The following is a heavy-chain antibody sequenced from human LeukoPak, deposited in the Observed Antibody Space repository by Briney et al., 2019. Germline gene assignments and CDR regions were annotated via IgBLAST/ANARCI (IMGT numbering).Heavy chain of an antibody. CDR1: GFTFSTFG. CDR3: ATEGYGEVAFDI. J-gene: IGHJ3*02. Sequence: GGSLRLSCAASGFTFSTFGMNWVRQAPGKGLEWVAVTSYDGSHTYYADSVKGRFIISRDNSKNTLYLQMNSLRAEDTAVYYCATEGYGEVAFDIWGQGTMVTVSS. D-gene: IGHD4-17*01. V-gene: IGHV3-30*03. CDR2: TSYDGSHT.